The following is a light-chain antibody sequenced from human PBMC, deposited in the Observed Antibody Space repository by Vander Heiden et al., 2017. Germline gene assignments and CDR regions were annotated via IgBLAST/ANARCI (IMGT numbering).Light chain of an antibody. J-gene: IGKJ3*01. CDR1: QSISSY. CDR3: QQSYSTPET. V-gene: IGKV1-39*01. Sequence: DIQITRSPSSLCASLGDRVTISCRASQSISSYLNWYQQKPGKAPRLLIYAASSLQSGVPSRFSGSGFGTDFTLTISSLQSEDFATYYCQQSYSTPETFGHGTKVDIK. CDR2: AAS.